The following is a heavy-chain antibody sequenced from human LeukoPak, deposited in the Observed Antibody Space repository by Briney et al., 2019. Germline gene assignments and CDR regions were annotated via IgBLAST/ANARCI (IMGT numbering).Heavy chain of an antibody. D-gene: IGHD3-22*01. CDR3: ARQEGYYDSSGYYYFNWLDP. CDR1: GYSFTSYW. V-gene: IGHV5-51*01. J-gene: IGHJ5*02. CDR2: IYPGDSDT. Sequence: GESLKISCKGSGYSFTSYWIAWVRQMPGKGLEWMGIIYPGDSDTRYSPSFQGLVTISADKSIDTAYLQWSSLKASDTAMYYCARQEGYYDSSGYYYFNWLDPWGQGTLVTVSS.